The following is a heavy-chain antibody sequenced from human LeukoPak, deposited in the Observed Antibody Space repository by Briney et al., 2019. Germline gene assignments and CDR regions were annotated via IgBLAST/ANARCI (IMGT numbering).Heavy chain of an antibody. CDR1: GYTFTSYD. J-gene: IGHJ4*02. V-gene: IGHV1-8*01. D-gene: IGHD3-22*01. Sequence: ASVKVSCKASGYTFTSYDINWVRQATGQGLEWMGWMNPNSGNTGYAQKFQGRVTMTRNTSISTAYMELSSLRSEDTAVYYCARGVIDSSGYFFDYWGQGTLVTVSS. CDR2: MNPNSGNT. CDR3: ARGVIDSSGYFFDY.